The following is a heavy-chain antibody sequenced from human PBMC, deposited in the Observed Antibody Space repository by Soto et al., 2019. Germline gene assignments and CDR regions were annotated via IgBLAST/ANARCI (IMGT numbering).Heavy chain of an antibody. CDR1: GASISGFY. CDR2: IYATGTT. J-gene: IGHJ5*02. D-gene: IGHD3-10*01. V-gene: IGHV4-4*07. CDR3: VRDGPNALQDYFNP. Sequence: PSETLSLTCTVCGASISGFYWSWIRKSAGKGLEWIGRIYATGTTGYNPSLKSRVMMSVDTSKKQFSLKLRSVTAADTAVYYCVRDGPNALQDYFNPWGQGISVTVSS.